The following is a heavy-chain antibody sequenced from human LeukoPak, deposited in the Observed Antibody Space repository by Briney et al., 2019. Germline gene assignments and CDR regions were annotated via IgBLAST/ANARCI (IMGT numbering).Heavy chain of an antibody. CDR2: INHSGST. D-gene: IGHD2-15*01. J-gene: IGHJ4*02. V-gene: IGHV4-34*01. Sequence: SETLSLTCAVYGGSFSGYYWSWIRQPPGKGLEWIGEINHSGSTNYNPSLKSRVTISVDTSKNQFSLKLSSVTAADTAVYYCARAVVVVAAIDYWSQGTLVTVSS. CDR3: ARAVVVVAAIDY. CDR1: GGSFSGYY.